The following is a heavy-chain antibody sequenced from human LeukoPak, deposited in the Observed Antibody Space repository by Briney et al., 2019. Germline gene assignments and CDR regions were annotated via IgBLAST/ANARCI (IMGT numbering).Heavy chain of an antibody. CDR3: AKDRWELPQTYAFDI. CDR1: GFTFSSYE. J-gene: IGHJ3*02. V-gene: IGHV3-48*03. Sequence: GGSLRLSCAASGFTFSSYEMNWVRQAPGKGLEWVSYISSSGSTIYYADSVKGRFTISRDNAKNSLYLQMNSLRAEDTALYYCAKDRWELPQTYAFDIWGQGTMVTVSS. CDR2: ISSSGSTI. D-gene: IGHD1-26*01.